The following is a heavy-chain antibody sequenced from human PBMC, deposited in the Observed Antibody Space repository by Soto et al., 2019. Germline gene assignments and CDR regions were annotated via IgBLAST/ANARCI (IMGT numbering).Heavy chain of an antibody. D-gene: IGHD1-26*01. V-gene: IGHV3-30-3*01. CDR3: ARGDREDIEEVVGVRPGEYSMDV. Sequence: QVHLVESGGGVVQPGSSLRLSCAASEFTFRIFAMHWLRQSPGKGLEWVAVISYDGSRKADSVKGRFTVSRDNSWNTLYLQMNSLRAEDTAIYYCARGDREDIEEVVGVRPGEYSMDVWGQGTTVTFSS. J-gene: IGHJ6*02. CDR2: ISYDGSRK. CDR1: EFTFRIFA.